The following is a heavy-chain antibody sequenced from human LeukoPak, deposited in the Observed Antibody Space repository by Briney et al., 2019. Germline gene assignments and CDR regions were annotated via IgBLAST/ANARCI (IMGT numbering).Heavy chain of an antibody. CDR2: ISSSGSTI. Sequence: GGSLRLSCAASGFTFSSYGMNWVRQAPGKGLEGGSYISSSGSTIYYADPVKGPFTISRDNAKNSLYLQMNSMRAEDTAVYHCARETVVTPYNYMDVWGNGTPVTVSS. J-gene: IGHJ6*03. CDR1: GFTFSSYG. V-gene: IGHV3-48*03. D-gene: IGHD4-23*01. CDR3: ARETVVTPYNYMDV.